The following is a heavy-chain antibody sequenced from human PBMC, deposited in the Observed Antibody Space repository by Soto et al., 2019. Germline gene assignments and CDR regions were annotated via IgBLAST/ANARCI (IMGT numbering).Heavy chain of an antibody. CDR1: VFTVSSDH. Sequence: EMQLVETGGGLIPPAGSLRLSCAASVFTVSSDHMSWVRQAPGKGLEWISVMYYGGTTYYADYVPGRFTISRDSSTNTLYLQMTDLRADDTAVYYCAREAAGFDLWGQGTMVTVSS. CDR3: AREAAGFDL. D-gene: IGHD6-13*01. V-gene: IGHV3-53*02. J-gene: IGHJ3*01. CDR2: MYYGGTT.